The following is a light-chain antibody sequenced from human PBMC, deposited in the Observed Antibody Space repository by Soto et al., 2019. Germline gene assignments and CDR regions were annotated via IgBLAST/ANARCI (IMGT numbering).Light chain of an antibody. CDR1: QSVSSGY. CDR2: GAS. J-gene: IGKJ2*01. Sequence: EIVLTQSPGTLSLSPGERATLSCRASQSVSSGYLAWYQQKPGQAPRLLIFGASNRATGVPDRFSGSGSGTDFTLTISRLEPEDFAVSYCQQYGSSPPYTFGQGAKLEIK. CDR3: QQYGSSPPYT. V-gene: IGKV3-20*01.